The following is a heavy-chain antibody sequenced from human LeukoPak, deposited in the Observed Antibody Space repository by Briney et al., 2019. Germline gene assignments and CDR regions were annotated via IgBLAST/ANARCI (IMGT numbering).Heavy chain of an antibody. V-gene: IGHV1-2*02. CDR2: INPNSGGT. D-gene: IGHD3-3*01. CDR1: GYTFTGYY. CDR3: ARGEDFWSGYFHAFDI. Sequence: GASVKVSCKASGYTFTGYYLHWARQAPGQGLEWMGWINPNSGGTNYAQKFQGRVTMTRDTSISTAYMELSRLRSDDTGVYYCARGEDFWSGYFHAFDIWGRGTMVTVSS. J-gene: IGHJ3*02.